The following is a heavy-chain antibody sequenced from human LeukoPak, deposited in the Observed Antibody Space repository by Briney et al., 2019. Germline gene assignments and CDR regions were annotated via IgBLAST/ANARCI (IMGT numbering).Heavy chain of an antibody. V-gene: IGHV1-2*02. CDR2: INPNSGGT. J-gene: IGHJ4*02. CDR1: GYTFTNYY. D-gene: IGHD6-13*01. CDR3: ARDRGSVAAVGTFDY. Sequence: ASVTVSCTASGYTFTNYYLHWVRQAPGPGLEWKGWINPNSGGTNYAQKFQGRVTMTRDTSISTAYMELSRLRSDDTAVYYCARDRGSVAAVGTFDYWGQGTLVTVSS.